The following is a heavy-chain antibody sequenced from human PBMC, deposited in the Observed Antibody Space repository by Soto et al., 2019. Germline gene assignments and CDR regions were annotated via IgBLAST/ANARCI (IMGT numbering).Heavy chain of an antibody. J-gene: IGHJ4*02. D-gene: IGHD3-10*01. CDR3: ASGGWLGWRPEFDY. V-gene: IGHV2-5*02. CDR2: IYWDDDK. Sequence: QVTLKESGPTLLRPTQTLTLTCTFSGFSLNTSGVGVGWIRQPPGRALEWLALIYWDDDKRYSPSLKNRLTIAKDASKNQVVLTMATMDPINTATYSCASGGWLGWRPEFDYWGQGNLVTLST. CDR1: GFSLNTSGVG.